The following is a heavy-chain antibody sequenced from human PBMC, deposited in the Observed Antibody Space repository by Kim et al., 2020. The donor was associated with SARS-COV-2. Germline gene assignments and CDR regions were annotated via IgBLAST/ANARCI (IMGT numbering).Heavy chain of an antibody. CDR2: ISSGSSDI. J-gene: IGHJ4*01. CDR3: ARDGGDYPYFDY. V-gene: IGHV3-21*04. Sequence: GGSLRLSCAASGFTFSGHGMNWVRQAPGKGLEWVSSISSGSSDISYADSLKVRVTISRDNARNSLYLQMNSLRAEDTALYYCARDGGDYPYFDYWGHGTLVTVSS. D-gene: IGHD4-17*01. CDR1: GFTFSGHG.